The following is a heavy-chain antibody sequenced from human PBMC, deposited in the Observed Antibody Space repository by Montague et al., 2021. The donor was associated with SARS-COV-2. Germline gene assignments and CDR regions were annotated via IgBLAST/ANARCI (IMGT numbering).Heavy chain of an antibody. J-gene: IGHJ6*02. V-gene: IGHV4-61*01. CDR2: FYYSGST. CDR3: ARVYYDISAMDV. CDR1: GGSVSSDSYY. Sequence: SETLSLTCTVSGGSVSSDSYYWSWIRRPPGKGLEWIGYFYYSGSTNYNPSLKSRVTISVDTSKNLFSLKLTSVTAADTAVYFCARVYYDISAMDVWGQGTTVTVSS. D-gene: IGHD3-9*01.